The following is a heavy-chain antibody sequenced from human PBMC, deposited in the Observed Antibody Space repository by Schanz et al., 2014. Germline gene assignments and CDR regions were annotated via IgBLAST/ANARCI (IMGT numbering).Heavy chain of an antibody. CDR2: INSDGDIT. CDR3: ARAPTGYGMDV. J-gene: IGHJ6*02. CDR1: GFTFSNYW. V-gene: IGHV3-74*01. Sequence: VQLVESGGGLIRPGGSLRLSCAASGFTFSNYWMHWVRQAPGKGLVWVSRINSDGDITTYADSVRGRFTISRDNAKNSLYLQMHSLRAEDTAVYYCARAPTGYGMDVWGQGTTVTVSS.